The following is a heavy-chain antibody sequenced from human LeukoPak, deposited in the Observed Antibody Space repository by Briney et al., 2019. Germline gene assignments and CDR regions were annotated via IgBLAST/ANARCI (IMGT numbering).Heavy chain of an antibody. CDR2: INPNSGGT. CDR3: ARDWNLDYYGSGSYLGY. V-gene: IGHV1-2*02. Sequence: ASVKDSCKASGYTFTGYYMHWVRQAPGQGLEWMGWINPNSGGTNYAQKFQGRVTMTRDTSISTAYMELSRLRSDDTAVYYCARDWNLDYYGSGSYLGYWGQGTLVTVSS. D-gene: IGHD3-10*01. J-gene: IGHJ4*02. CDR1: GYTFTGYY.